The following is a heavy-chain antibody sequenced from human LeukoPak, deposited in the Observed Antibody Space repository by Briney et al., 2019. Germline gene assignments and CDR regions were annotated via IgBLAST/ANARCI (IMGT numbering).Heavy chain of an antibody. CDR1: GFTFINYG. J-gene: IGHJ4*02. D-gene: IGHD2-21*02. CDR2: TWYDGSKK. CDR3: ARVSPEIVVVTGTGAPDY. Sequence: GGSLRLSCAASGFTFINYGMHWVRQAPGKGLEWVAVTWYDGSKKYYADSVKGRFTISRDNSKNTVYLQINSLRAEDTAVYYCARVSPEIVVVTGTGAPDYWGQGTLVTVSS. V-gene: IGHV3-33*01.